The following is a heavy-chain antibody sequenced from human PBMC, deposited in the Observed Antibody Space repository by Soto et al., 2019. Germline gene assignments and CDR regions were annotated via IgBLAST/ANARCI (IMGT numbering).Heavy chain of an antibody. CDR1: GGTFSSYT. V-gene: IGHV1-69*08. CDR3: ARELGIVVVNPDAFDI. Sequence: QVQLVQSGAEVKKPGSSVKVSCKASGGTFSSYTISWVRQAPGQGLEWMGRIIPILGIANYAQKFQGRVTITADKSTSTAYMELSSLRSEDTGVYYCARELGIVVVNPDAFDIWGQGTMVTVSS. D-gene: IGHD3-22*01. J-gene: IGHJ3*02. CDR2: IIPILGIA.